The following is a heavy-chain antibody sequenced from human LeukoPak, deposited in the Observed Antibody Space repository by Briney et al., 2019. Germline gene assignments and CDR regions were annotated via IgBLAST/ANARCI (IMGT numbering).Heavy chain of an antibody. V-gene: IGHV4-61*02. CDR2: IYTSGST. CDR1: GGSISCGSYY. CDR3: ASRKRGYYDILTGYSADAFDI. J-gene: IGHJ3*02. Sequence: SETLSLTCTVSGGSISCGSYYWSWIRQPAGKGQGWIGRIYTSGSTNYNPSLKSRVTISVDTSKNQFSLKLSSVTAADTAVYCCASRKRGYYDILTGYSADAFDIWGQGTMVTVSS. D-gene: IGHD3-9*01.